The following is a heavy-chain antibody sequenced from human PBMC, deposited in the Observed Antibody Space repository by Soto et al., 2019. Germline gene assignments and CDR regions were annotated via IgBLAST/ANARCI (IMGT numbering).Heavy chain of an antibody. J-gene: IGHJ5*02. V-gene: IGHV4-61*01. CDR1: GGSVSSGSYY. CDR3: ARDYASSWTDWFGP. Sequence: SETLSLTCTVSGGSVSSGSYYWSWIRQPPGKGLEWIGYIYYSGSTNYNPSLKSRVTISVDTSKNQFSLKLSSVTAADTAVYYCARDYASSWTDWFGPWGQGTLVTVSS. CDR2: IYYSGST. D-gene: IGHD6-13*01.